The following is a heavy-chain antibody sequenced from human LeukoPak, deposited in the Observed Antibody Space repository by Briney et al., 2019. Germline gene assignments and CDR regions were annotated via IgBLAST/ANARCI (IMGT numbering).Heavy chain of an antibody. J-gene: IGHJ3*02. CDR1: GFTFSSYW. CDR2: IKQDGSEK. D-gene: IGHD6-19*01. Sequence: AGGSLRLSCAASGFTFSSYWMSWVRQAPGKGLEWVSNIKQDGSEKYYVDSVKGRFTISRDNAKNSLYLQMNSLRAEDTAVYYCARVSRDGRYVGAFDIWGQGTMVTVSS. V-gene: IGHV3-7*01. CDR3: ARVSRDGRYVGAFDI.